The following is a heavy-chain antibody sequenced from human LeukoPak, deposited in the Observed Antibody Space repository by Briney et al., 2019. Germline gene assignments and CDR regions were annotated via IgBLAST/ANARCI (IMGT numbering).Heavy chain of an antibody. V-gene: IGHV1-2*02. CDR2: INPNSGGT. D-gene: IGHD1-7*01. J-gene: IGHJ5*02. CDR3: AREGNWNYVWFDP. Sequence: ASVKVSCKASGYTFTGYYMHWVRQAPGQGLEWMGWINPNSGGTNYAQKFQGRVTMTRDTSISTAYMELSRLRSDDTAVYYCAREGNWNYVWFDPWGQGTLVTVSS. CDR1: GYTFTGYY.